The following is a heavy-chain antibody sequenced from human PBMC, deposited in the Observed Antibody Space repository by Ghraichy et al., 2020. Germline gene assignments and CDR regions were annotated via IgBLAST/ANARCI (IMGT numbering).Heavy chain of an antibody. CDR1: GFIFSSFG. CDR2: IRDDGSNK. V-gene: IGHV3-30*02. Sequence: WGSLGLSCAASGFIFSSFGMHWVRQAPGKGLEWVAFIRDDGSNKYYADSVKGRFTISRDNSKSTLYLLMNSLRGVDTAIYYCAKRSSGSSSPGTWGQGTLVTVSS. J-gene: IGHJ4*02. D-gene: IGHD2-15*01. CDR3: AKRSSGSSSPGT.